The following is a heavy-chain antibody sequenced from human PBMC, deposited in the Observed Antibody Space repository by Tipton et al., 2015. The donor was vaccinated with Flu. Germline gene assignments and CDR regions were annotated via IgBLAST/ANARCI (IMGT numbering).Heavy chain of an antibody. V-gene: IGHV5-51*03. CDR2: IYPGDSDT. D-gene: IGHD4-17*01. CDR3: VRRDYGDYPRMGFDY. CDR1: GYSFTSYR. Sequence: QSGPEVKKPGESLKISCKGSGYSFTSYRIGWVRQMPGKGLEWMGIIYPGDSDTRYSPSFQGQVTISADKSISTAYLQWSSLKASDTAMYYCVRRDYGDYPRMGFDYWGQGTLVTVSS. J-gene: IGHJ4*02.